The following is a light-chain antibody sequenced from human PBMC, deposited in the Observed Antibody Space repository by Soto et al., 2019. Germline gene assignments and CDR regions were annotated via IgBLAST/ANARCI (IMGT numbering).Light chain of an antibody. CDR1: QSVGTC. CDR2: GAS. CDR3: QQHNRNTCS. Sequence: DIQMTQSPATLSSSVGGRVTITCRASQSVGTCVAWYQQKPGKAPKLLIYGASNLESGVPARFSGSGYGTEFTLTITTLQPEDFATYYCQQHNRNTCSFGRGTKVEI. J-gene: IGKJ4*01. V-gene: IGKV1-5*01.